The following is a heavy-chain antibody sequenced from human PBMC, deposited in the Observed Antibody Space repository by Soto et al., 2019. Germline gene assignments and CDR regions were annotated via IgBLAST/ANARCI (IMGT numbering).Heavy chain of an antibody. Sequence: QVQLQESGPGLVKPSGTLSLTCAVSGGSFTSNNWWTWVRQPPGQGLEWIGEIYRTGSTNYNPSLKPRVTISLAKSENQFALKVTSLTAADTAVYYCASRDPGTSVDYWGQGTLVTVSS. CDR2: IYRTGST. CDR3: ASRDPGTSVDY. CDR1: GGSFTSNNW. J-gene: IGHJ4*02. D-gene: IGHD1-7*01. V-gene: IGHV4-4*02.